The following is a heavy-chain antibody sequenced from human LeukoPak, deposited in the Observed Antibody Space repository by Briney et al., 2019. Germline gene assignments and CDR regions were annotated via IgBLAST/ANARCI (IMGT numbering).Heavy chain of an antibody. D-gene: IGHD2-15*01. J-gene: IGHJ5*02. Sequence: GESPKISCKASGYSFTNYWIVWLRQMPGKGLEWMGIIYIADSDTRYSPSFQCQVTISADKSISTAYLQWSSLKASDTAMYYCARHTGNCSGGSCYGRWFDPWGQGTLVTVSS. CDR3: ARHTGNCSGGSCYGRWFDP. CDR2: IYIADSDT. V-gene: IGHV5-51*01. CDR1: GYSFTNYW.